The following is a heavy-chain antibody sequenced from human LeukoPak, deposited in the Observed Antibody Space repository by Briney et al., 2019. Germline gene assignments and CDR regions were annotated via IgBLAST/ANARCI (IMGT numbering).Heavy chain of an antibody. CDR2: ISRGSSTI. CDR3: ARVSDSSGYVDY. Sequence: GGSLRLSCAASGFTFSTYSMNWVRQAPGKGLEWLSYISRGSSTIYYADSVKGRFTISRDNAKNSLYLQMNSLRDEDTAVYYCARVSDSSGYVDYWGQGTLVTVSS. CDR1: GFTFSTYS. J-gene: IGHJ4*02. D-gene: IGHD3-22*01. V-gene: IGHV3-48*02.